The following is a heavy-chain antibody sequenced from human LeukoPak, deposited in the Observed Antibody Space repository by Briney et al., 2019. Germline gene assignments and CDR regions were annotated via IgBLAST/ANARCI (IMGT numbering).Heavy chain of an antibody. CDR1: GFTFSSYS. V-gene: IGHV3-21*01. J-gene: IGHJ4*02. D-gene: IGHD3-22*01. CDR3: ARDPSSYYYDSSGFYYFDY. Sequence: PGGSLRLSCAASGFTFSSYSMNWVRQAPGKGLEWVSSISSSSSYIYYADSVKGRFTISRDNAKNSLYLQMNSLRAEDTAVYYCARDPSSYYYDSSGFYYFDYWGQGTLVTVSX. CDR2: ISSSSSYI.